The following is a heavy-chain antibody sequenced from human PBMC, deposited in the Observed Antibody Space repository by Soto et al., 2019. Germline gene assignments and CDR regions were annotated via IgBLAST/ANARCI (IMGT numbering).Heavy chain of an antibody. J-gene: IGHJ4*02. D-gene: IGHD6-13*01. CDR3: AKERGAAAGTPPLDY. CDR1: GFTFSSYA. Sequence: EVQLLESGGGLVQPGGSLRLSCAASGFTFSSYAMSWVRQAPGKGLEWVSAISGGTSSTYYADSVKGRFTISRDNSKNTLYLQMTSVRAEHTAVYYGAKERGAAAGTPPLDYWGQGTLVPVSS. V-gene: IGHV3-23*01. CDR2: ISGGTSST.